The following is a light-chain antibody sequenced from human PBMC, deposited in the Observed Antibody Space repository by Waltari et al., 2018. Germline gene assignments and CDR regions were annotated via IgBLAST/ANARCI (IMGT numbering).Light chain of an antibody. CDR1: QSISSW. J-gene: IGKJ1*01. CDR2: DAS. V-gene: IGKV1-5*01. CDR3: QQYNSYSPT. Sequence: DIQMTQSPSTLAASVGDRVTISCRASQSISSWLAWYPQKPGKAPKLLIYDASSLQSGVPSRFSGSGSGTEFILTISSLQPDDFATYYCQQYNSYSPTFGQGTKVEIK.